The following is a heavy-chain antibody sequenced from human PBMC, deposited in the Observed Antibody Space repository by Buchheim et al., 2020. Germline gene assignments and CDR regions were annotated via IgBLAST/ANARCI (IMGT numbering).Heavy chain of an antibody. CDR2: INHSGST. D-gene: IGHD3-22*01. Sequence: QVQLQQWGAGLLKPSETLSLTCAVYGGSFSGYYCSWIRQPPGKGLEWIGEINHSGSTNYNPSLKSRVTISVDTSKNKFSLKLSSVTAADTAVYYCASWDYYDSSGYYWPPAYWGQGTL. CDR1: GGSFSGYY. CDR3: ASWDYYDSSGYYWPPAY. J-gene: IGHJ4*02. V-gene: IGHV4-34*01.